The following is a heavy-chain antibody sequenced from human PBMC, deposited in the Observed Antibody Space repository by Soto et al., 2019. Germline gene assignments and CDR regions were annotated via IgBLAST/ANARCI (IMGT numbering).Heavy chain of an antibody. J-gene: IGHJ4*02. V-gene: IGHV3-7*01. D-gene: IGHD2-2*01. CDR1: GFTFSSYW. CDR3: ARGRGCSTGCHNFDY. CDR2: IKQDGSEK. Sequence: EVQLVESGGGLVQPGGSLRLSCAASGFTFSSYWMSWVRQAPGKGLEWVANIKQDGSEKYYVDSVKGRFTISRDNAKNSLYLQMNTLRAEDTALYYCARGRGCSTGCHNFDYWGQGTLVTVSS.